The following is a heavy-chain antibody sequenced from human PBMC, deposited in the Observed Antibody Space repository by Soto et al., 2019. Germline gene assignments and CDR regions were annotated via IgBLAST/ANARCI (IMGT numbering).Heavy chain of an antibody. Sequence: KPSETLSLTCTVSGGSISIGDYYWSWIRQPPGKGLEWIGSIYYSGSTYYNPSLKSRVTISVDTSKNQFSLKLSSVTAADTAVYYCARHATVTIDFDYWGQGTLVTVSS. D-gene: IGHD4-17*01. J-gene: IGHJ4*02. CDR2: IYYSGST. CDR3: ARHATVTIDFDY. V-gene: IGHV4-39*01. CDR1: GGSISIGDYY.